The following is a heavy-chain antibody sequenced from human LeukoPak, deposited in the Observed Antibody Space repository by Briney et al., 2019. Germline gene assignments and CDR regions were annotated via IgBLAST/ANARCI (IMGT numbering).Heavy chain of an antibody. V-gene: IGHV3-30*02. J-gene: IGHJ4*02. CDR2: IRYDGSNK. CDR1: GFTFNRFG. CDR3: AKRGTVGDGYNLGGGGASDY. D-gene: IGHD5-24*01. Sequence: PAGGSLRLSCAASGFTFNRFGMHWVRQAPGKGLEWVAFIRYDGSNKYYADSVKGRFTISRDNSKNTLYLQMISLRAEDTAVYYWAKRGTVGDGYNLGGGGASDYWGQGTLVTVSS.